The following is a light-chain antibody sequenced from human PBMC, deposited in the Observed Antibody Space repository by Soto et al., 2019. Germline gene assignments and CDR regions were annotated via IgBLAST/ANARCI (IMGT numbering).Light chain of an antibody. CDR3: SSYRSSSRL. CDR1: SSDVGGYNY. CDR2: DVS. J-gene: IGLJ2*01. Sequence: QSALTQPASVSGSPGQSITISCTGTSSDVGGYNYVSWYQQHPGKAPKLMIYDVSNRPSGVSNRFSGSKSGNTASLTISGLQAEDEADYYCSSYRSSSRLFGGGTKVTVL. V-gene: IGLV2-14*01.